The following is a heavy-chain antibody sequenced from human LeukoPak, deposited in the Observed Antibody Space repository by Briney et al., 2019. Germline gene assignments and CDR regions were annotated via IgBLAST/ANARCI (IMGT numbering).Heavy chain of an antibody. D-gene: IGHD3-22*01. V-gene: IGHV3-23*01. CDR1: GFTFTSYA. Sequence: GGSLRLSCAASGFTFTSYAMSWVRQAPGKGLEWVSAISGSGGSTYYADSVKGRFTISRDNSKNTLYLQMNSLRAEDTAVYYCASLGGYYDSSGYDPHDAFDIWGQGTMVTVSS. CDR2: ISGSGGST. CDR3: ASLGGYYDSSGYDPHDAFDI. J-gene: IGHJ3*02.